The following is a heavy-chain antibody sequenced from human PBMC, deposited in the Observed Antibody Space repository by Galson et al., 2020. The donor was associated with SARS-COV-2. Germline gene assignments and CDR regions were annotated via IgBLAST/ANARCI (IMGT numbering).Heavy chain of an antibody. CDR2: IGGSGGDT. CDR1: GFTFSTYA. CDR3: AKDRPSTWNYAILERWFDR. V-gene: IGHV3-23*01. J-gene: IGHJ5*02. D-gene: IGHD1-7*01. Sequence: GGSLRLSCAASGFTFSTYAMSWVRQAPGQGLEWVSTIGGSGGDTYYADSVKGRFTISRDNSKNTLYVQMNSLRVEDTAVYYCAKDRPSTWNYAILERWFDRWGQGTLVTVSS.